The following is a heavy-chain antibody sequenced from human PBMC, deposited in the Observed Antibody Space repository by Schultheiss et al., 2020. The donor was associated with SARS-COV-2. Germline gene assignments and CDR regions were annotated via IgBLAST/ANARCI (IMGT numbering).Heavy chain of an antibody. Sequence: SETLSLTCTVSGGSISSYYWSWIRQPPGKGLEWIGYIYYSGSTYYNPSLKSRVTISVDTSKNQFSLKLSSVTAADTAVYYCAREVGATYPLYYYYGMDVWGQGTTVTVSS. V-gene: IGHV4-59*12. D-gene: IGHD1-26*01. CDR2: IYYSGST. CDR1: GGSISSYY. J-gene: IGHJ6*02. CDR3: AREVGATYPLYYYYGMDV.